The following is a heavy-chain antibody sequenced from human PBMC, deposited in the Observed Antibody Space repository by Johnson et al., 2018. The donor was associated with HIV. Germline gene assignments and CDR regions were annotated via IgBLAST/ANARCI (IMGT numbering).Heavy chain of an antibody. CDR1: GFTFSNAW. J-gene: IGHJ3*02. CDR2: IKSKTDGGTT. Sequence: VQLVESGGGLVKPGGSLRLSCAASGFTFSNAWMNWVRQAPGKGLEWVGRIKSKTDGGTTDYAAPVKGRFTISRDDSKNTLYLQMNSLKTEDTAVYYCARVRAEGWERGAFDIWGQGTMVTVSS. V-gene: IGHV3-15*01. D-gene: IGHD1-26*01. CDR3: ARVRAEGWERGAFDI.